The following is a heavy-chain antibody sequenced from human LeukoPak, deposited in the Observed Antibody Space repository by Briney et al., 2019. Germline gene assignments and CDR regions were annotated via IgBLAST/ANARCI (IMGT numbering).Heavy chain of an antibody. Sequence: GGSLRLSCAASGFTFSSYSMNWVRQAPGKGLEWVSSISSSSSYIYYADSVKGRFTISRDNAKNSLYLQMNSLRAEDTAVYYCARTAYCGGDCYGAEYFQHWGQGTLVTVSS. D-gene: IGHD2-21*02. CDR3: ARTAYCGGDCYGAEYFQH. CDR1: GFTFSSYS. J-gene: IGHJ1*01. V-gene: IGHV3-21*01. CDR2: ISSSSSYI.